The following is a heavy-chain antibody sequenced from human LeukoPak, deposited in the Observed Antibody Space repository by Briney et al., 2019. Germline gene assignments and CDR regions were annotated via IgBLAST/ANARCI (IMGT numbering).Heavy chain of an antibody. CDR1: GFTFSGYG. CDR3: TTSSYCEKNVCQTYFDF. CDR2: IRYDESYK. V-gene: IGHV3-30*02. Sequence: PGGSLRLSCAASGFTFSGYGMHWVRQAPGKGLEWVAFIRYDESYKYYADSVKGRFTISRDNSKNTLYLQMNSLKTEDTAVYYCTTSSYCEKNVCQTYFDFWGQGTLVTVSS. J-gene: IGHJ4*02. D-gene: IGHD2-21*01.